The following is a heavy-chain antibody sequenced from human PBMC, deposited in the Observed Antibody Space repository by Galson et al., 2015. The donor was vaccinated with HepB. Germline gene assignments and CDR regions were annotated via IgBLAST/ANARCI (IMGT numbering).Heavy chain of an antibody. J-gene: IGHJ4*02. CDR1: GFTVSSNY. V-gene: IGHV3-66*01. CDR3: ARDRYCGGDCYSYFDY. Sequence: SLRLSCAASGFTVSSNYMGWVRQAPGKGLEWVSVIYSGGSTYYADSVKGRFTISRDNSKNTLYLQMNSLRAEDTAVYYCARDRYCGGDCYSYFDYWGQGTLVTVSS. D-gene: IGHD2-21*01. CDR2: IYSGGST.